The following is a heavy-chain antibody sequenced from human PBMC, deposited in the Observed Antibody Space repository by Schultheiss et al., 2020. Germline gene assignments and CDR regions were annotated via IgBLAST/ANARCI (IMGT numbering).Heavy chain of an antibody. CDR2: IYYSGST. Sequence: SETLSLTCTVSGGSISSSSYYWGWIRQPPEKGLEWIGSIYYSGSTYYNPSLKSRLTISVDTSKNQFSLKLSSVTAADTAVYYCARLSGTYGSDCDYWGQGTLATVSS. CDR1: GGSISSSSYY. D-gene: IGHD1-26*01. J-gene: IGHJ4*02. CDR3: ARLSGTYGSDCDY. V-gene: IGHV4-39*01.